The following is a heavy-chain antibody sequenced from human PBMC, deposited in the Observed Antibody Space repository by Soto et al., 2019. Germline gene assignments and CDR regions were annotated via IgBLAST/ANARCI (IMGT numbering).Heavy chain of an antibody. CDR2: IKSKIDGGTT. CDR1: GFTFNNAW. Sequence: EVQVVESGGGLVKPGGSLRLSCGASGFTFNNAWMGWVRQAPGKGLEWVGLIKSKIDGGTTDYAAPVKGRFTISRDDSKNTVYLQMNNLETEDTALYYCTADEPGYSRAIDYWGQGTLVTVSS. D-gene: IGHD5-12*01. J-gene: IGHJ4*02. CDR3: TADEPGYSRAIDY. V-gene: IGHV3-15*07.